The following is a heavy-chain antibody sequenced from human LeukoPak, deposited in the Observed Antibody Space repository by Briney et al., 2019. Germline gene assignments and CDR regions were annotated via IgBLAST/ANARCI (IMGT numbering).Heavy chain of an antibody. V-gene: IGHV4-30-2*01. D-gene: IGHD2-2*01. CDR2: IYHSGST. CDR1: GGSISSSSYY. CDR3: ARLIVVVPAAISDAFDI. J-gene: IGHJ3*02. Sequence: SETLSLTCTVSGGSISSSSYYWNWIRQPPGKGLEWIGYIYHSGSTYYNPSLKSRVTISVDRSKNQFSLKLSSVTAADTAVYYCARLIVVVPAAISDAFDIWGQGTMVTVSS.